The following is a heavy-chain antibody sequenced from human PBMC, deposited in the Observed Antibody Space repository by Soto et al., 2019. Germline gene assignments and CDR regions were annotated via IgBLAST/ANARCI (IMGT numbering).Heavy chain of an antibody. V-gene: IGHV3-23*01. D-gene: IGHD2-8*01. CDR1: GFTFSTYA. J-gene: IGHJ3*01. CDR2: IGSGPDDS. CDR3: AKDRMNHNGVWDPFDV. Sequence: EVKLLESGGDLVQPGGSLRLSCAASGFTFSTYAMSWVRQAPGKGLEWVSSIGSGPDDSDSADSVKGRFIISRDNSKNIVSLQMGSLRAEDTAIYYCAKDRMNHNGVWDPFDVWGQGTVVTVSS.